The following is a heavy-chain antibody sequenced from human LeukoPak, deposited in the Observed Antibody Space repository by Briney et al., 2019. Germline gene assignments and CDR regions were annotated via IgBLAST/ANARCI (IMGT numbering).Heavy chain of an antibody. CDR2: ISAYNGNT. Sequence: GASVKVSCKASGYTFTSYGISWVRQAPGQGLEWMGWISAYNGNTNYAQKLQGRVTMTTDTSTSTAYMELRSLRSDDTAVYYCARVSGRGYSYGWDYYYMDVWGKGTTVTISS. CDR1: GYTFTSYG. CDR3: ARVSGRGYSYGWDYYYMDV. V-gene: IGHV1-18*01. J-gene: IGHJ6*03. D-gene: IGHD5-18*01.